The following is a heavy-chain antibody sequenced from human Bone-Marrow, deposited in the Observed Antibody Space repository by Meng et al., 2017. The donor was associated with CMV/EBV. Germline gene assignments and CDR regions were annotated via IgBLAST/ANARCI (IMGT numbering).Heavy chain of an antibody. D-gene: IGHD3-3*01. Sequence: VSNDMYFWSWIRQPPGRGLEWIGYIDYTGNTNYNSSLYSRVTISIDTSKNEFSLSLRSVTPADTAVYYCARAANYDFWSGVKNWFDPWGQGTLVTVSS. CDR2: IDYTGNT. J-gene: IGHJ5*02. V-gene: IGHV4-61*01. CDR1: VSNDMYF. CDR3: ARAANYDFWSGVKNWFDP.